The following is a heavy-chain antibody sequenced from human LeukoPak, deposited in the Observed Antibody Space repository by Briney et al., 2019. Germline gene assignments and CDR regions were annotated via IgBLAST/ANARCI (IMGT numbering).Heavy chain of an antibody. V-gene: IGHV3-9*01. CDR1: GFTFDDYA. Sequence: GGSLRLSCAASGFTFDDYAMHWVRQAPGKGLEWVSGISWNSGSIGYADSVKGRFTISRDNAKNSLYLQMNSLRAEDTALYYCEKYIGDYYESSGYYQTFDYWGQGPLVTVSS. D-gene: IGHD3-22*01. J-gene: IGHJ4*02. CDR2: ISWNSGSI. CDR3: EKYIGDYYESSGYYQTFDY.